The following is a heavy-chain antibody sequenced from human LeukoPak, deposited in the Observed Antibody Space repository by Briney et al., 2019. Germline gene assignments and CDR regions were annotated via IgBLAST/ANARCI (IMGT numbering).Heavy chain of an antibody. CDR1: GFTFSSYG. D-gene: IGHD1-26*01. CDR3: AAGGATSFDH. Sequence: GGSLRLSCAASGFTFSSYGMHWVRQAPGKGLEWVAVISYDGSNKYYADSVKGRFTISRDSAKNFLYLQMNSLRAEDTAMYYCAAGGATSFDHWGQGTLVAVSS. CDR2: ISYDGSNK. V-gene: IGHV3-30*03. J-gene: IGHJ4*02.